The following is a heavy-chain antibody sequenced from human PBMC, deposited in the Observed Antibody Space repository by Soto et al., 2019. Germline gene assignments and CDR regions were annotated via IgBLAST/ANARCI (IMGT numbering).Heavy chain of an antibody. CDR1: GYSFTSYW. V-gene: IGHV5-10-1*01. CDR3: ATWDDSRGYPRLVD. CDR2: IDPGDSYT. Sequence: EVQLVQSGAEVKKAGESLRISCKGSGYSFTSYWISWVRQMPGKGLECMGRIDPGDSYTNYSPTFQGHVTISADKSISTAYLQWSSLKASDTAMYYCATWDDSRGYPRLVDWGQGTLVTVSS. J-gene: IGHJ4*02. D-gene: IGHD3-22*01.